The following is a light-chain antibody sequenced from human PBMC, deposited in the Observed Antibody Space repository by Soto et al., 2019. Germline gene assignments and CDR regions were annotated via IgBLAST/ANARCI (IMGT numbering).Light chain of an antibody. J-gene: IGKJ1*01. CDR2: GAS. CDR3: QQYNDRPKT. Sequence: EVEMTQSPGTLSVSAGESATLSCRASLSVSSNVAWYQQKPGQAPRLLIYGASIRATGIPAWFSGSGSGTEFSLTISSLQSEDFAVYYCQQYNDRPKTFGQGTKVEIK. V-gene: IGKV3-15*01. CDR1: LSVSSN.